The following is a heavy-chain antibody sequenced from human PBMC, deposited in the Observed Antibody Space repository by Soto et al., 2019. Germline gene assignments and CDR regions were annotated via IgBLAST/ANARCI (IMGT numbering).Heavy chain of an antibody. Sequence: ETLSLTCAVSGYSISSSNWWGWIRQPPGKGLEWIGYIYYSGATYYNPSLKSRVTMSVDTSKNQFSLKLTSVTAVDTAVYYCARREIQGPIDYWGQGTLVTVSS. CDR2: IYYSGAT. CDR3: ARREIQGPIDY. J-gene: IGHJ4*02. D-gene: IGHD1-26*01. CDR1: GYSISSSNW. V-gene: IGHV4-28*01.